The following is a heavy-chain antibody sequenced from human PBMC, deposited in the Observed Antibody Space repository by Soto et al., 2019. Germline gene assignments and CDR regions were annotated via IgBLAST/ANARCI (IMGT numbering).Heavy chain of an antibody. CDR2: IYYIGST. V-gene: IGHV4-31*03. J-gene: IGHJ6*02. D-gene: IGHD6-19*01. Sequence: PSETLSLTGTVSGGAISSGGYYWSWIRQHPRKGLEWSGYIYYIGSTYYNPSLKRRLTISVDTSKTQFSLKLGSLTAADTAVYYCARGGIAVAGTTPHYYYGMDVWGQGTTVTVSS. CDR1: GGAISSGGYY. CDR3: ARGGIAVAGTTPHYYYGMDV.